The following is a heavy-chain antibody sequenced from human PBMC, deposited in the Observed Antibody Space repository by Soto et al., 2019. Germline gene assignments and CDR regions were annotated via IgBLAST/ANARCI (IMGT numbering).Heavy chain of an antibody. J-gene: IGHJ4*02. CDR3: ARDTEGQYSSSWGLDY. CDR1: GGTFSSYA. CDR2: IIPIFGTA. V-gene: IGHV1-69*01. D-gene: IGHD6-13*01. Sequence: QVQLVQSGAEVKKPGSSVKVSCKASGGTFSSYAISWVRQAPGQGLEWVGGIIPIFGTANYAQKFQGRVTITADESTSTAYMELSSLRSEDTAVYYCARDTEGQYSSSWGLDYWGQGTLVTVSS.